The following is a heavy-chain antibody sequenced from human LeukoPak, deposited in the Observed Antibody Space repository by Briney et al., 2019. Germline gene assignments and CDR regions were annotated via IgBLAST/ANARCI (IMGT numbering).Heavy chain of an antibody. CDR1: GYSLPELS. CDR3: ATDLLTNYVGNY. J-gene: IGHJ4*02. Sequence: GASVKVSCKVSGYSLPELSIHWVRQAPGKGLEWMGGFDPEDDETIYAQRFQGRLTMTEDTSADTAFMELNSLNAEDTALYYCATDLLTNYVGNYWGQGTLVTVSS. CDR2: FDPEDDET. V-gene: IGHV1-24*01. D-gene: IGHD4/OR15-4a*01.